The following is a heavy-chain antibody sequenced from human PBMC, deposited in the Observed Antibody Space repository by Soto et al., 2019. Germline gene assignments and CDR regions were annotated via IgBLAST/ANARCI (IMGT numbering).Heavy chain of an antibody. Sequence: PGGSLRLSCAASGFTFSSYGMHWVRQAPGKGLEWVAVISYDGSNKYYADSVKGRFTISRDNSKNTLYLQMNSLRAEDTAVYYCAKDGPWLPTGEYYFDYWGQGTLVTVSS. CDR2: ISYDGSNK. D-gene: IGHD7-27*01. CDR3: AKDGPWLPTGEYYFDY. V-gene: IGHV3-30*18. J-gene: IGHJ4*02. CDR1: GFTFSSYG.